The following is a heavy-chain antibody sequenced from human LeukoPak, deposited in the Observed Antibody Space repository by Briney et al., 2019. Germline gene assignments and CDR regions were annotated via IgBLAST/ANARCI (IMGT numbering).Heavy chain of an antibody. D-gene: IGHD3-9*01. CDR1: GYTFTSYG. CDR3: ARDHYDILTGYRVDY. J-gene: IGHJ4*02. V-gene: IGHV1-18*01. CDR2: ISAYNGNT. Sequence: GASVTVSCKASGYTFTSYGISWVRQAPGQGLEWMGWISAYNGNTNYAQKLQGRVTMTTDTSTSTAYMELRSLRSDDTAVYYCARDHYDILTGYRVDYWGQGTLVTVSS.